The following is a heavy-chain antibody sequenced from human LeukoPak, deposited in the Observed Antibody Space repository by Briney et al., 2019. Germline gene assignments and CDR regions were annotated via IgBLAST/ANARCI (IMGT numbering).Heavy chain of an antibody. CDR3: ATAGFGENYFDY. Sequence: ASVKVSCKVSGYTLTELSMHWVRQAPGKGLEWMGGFDPEDGETTYAQKFQGRVTMTEDTSTDTAYMELSSLRSEDTAVYYCATAGFGENYFDYWGQGTLVTVSS. CDR1: GYTLTELS. V-gene: IGHV1-24*01. CDR2: FDPEDGET. J-gene: IGHJ4*02. D-gene: IGHD3-10*01.